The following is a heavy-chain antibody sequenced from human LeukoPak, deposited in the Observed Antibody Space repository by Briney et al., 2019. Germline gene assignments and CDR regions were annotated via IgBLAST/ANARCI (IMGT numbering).Heavy chain of an antibody. D-gene: IGHD3-22*01. CDR3: ARGGATYYYDSSGYKAAFDI. J-gene: IGHJ3*02. CDR2: INPNSGGT. Sequence: GASVKVSCKASGYTFTGYYMHWVRQAPGQGLEWMGWINPNSGGTNYAQKFQGRVTMTRDTSISTAYMELSRLRSDDTAVYYCARGGATYYYDSSGYKAAFDIWGQGTMVTVSS. V-gene: IGHV1-2*02. CDR1: GYTFTGYY.